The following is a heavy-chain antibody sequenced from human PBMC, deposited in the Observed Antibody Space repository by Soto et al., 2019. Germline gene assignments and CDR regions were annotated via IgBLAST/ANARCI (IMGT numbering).Heavy chain of an antibody. Sequence: SETLSLTCTVSGGSISSYYWSWIRQPPGKGLERIGYIYYSGSTNYNPSLKSRVTISVDTSKNQFSLKLSSVTAADTAVYYCARHRGKRYCSGGSCKSFAFDIWGQGTMVTVSS. CDR1: GGSISSYY. D-gene: IGHD2-15*01. J-gene: IGHJ3*02. CDR2: IYYSGST. CDR3: ARHRGKRYCSGGSCKSFAFDI. V-gene: IGHV4-59*08.